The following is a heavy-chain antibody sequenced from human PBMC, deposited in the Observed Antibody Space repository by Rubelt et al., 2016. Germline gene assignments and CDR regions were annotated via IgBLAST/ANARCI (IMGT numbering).Heavy chain of an antibody. J-gene: IGHJ4*02. Sequence: EVQLVESGGGLVQPGGSLRLSCAASGFTFSNYAMAWVRQAPGKGLEWVSTISDGGGTTYYADSVNGRFAISRDNSKNKLYLQMNTLRAEDTSVYFCARDREYSTRWLDYWGQGTLVTVSS. CDR2: ISDGGGTT. CDR1: GFTFSNYA. V-gene: IGHV3-23*04. CDR3: ARDREYSTRWLDY. D-gene: IGHD6-13*01.